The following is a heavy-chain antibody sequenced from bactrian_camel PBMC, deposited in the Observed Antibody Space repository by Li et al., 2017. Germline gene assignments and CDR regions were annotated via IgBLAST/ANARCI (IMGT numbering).Heavy chain of an antibody. D-gene: IGHD2*01. CDR2: INSGGGTT. V-gene: IGHV3S40*01. CDR3: ATDRFPAGGRDYRWLLLHGGFGY. CDR1: GFTFSTYI. Sequence: DVQLVESGGGLVQPGGSLRLSCAASGFTFSTYIMTWVRQAPGKGLEWVSNINSGGGTTYYTDSVRGRFTISRDNAKNTLYLQMDSLKTEDTGVYYCATDRFPAGGRDYRWLLLHGGFGYWSQGTQVTVS. J-gene: IGHJ6*01.